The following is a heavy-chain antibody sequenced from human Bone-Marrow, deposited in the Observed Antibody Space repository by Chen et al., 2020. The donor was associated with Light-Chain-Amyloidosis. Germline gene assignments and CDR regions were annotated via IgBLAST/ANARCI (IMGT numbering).Heavy chain of an antibody. V-gene: IGHV3-21*06. CDR2: IDSSGTYI. D-gene: IGHD6-6*01. CDR3: ARDQVEYKFFYYMDV. Sequence: GLVKPGGSLRLSCAASGFTFASYTMNWVRQAPGKGLEWVSSIDSSGTYINYADSTRGRFSISRDNAKNSLYLQITSLRAEDTAVYYCARDQVEYKFFYYMDVWGKWTTVTVSS. J-gene: IGHJ6*03. CDR1: GFTFASYT.